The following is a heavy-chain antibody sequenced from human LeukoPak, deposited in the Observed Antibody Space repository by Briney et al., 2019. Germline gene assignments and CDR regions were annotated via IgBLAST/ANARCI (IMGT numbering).Heavy chain of an antibody. J-gene: IGHJ5*02. Sequence: PGGSLRLSYAASGFSFGSYAMGWTRQAPGQGLEWVSAISGSGSHANYAESVKGRFTISRDNSKNTLYLQMHSLIAADTAVYYCGSGPVGTTVPWGQGTLVTVSS. D-gene: IGHD1-1*01. CDR1: GFSFGSYA. V-gene: IGHV3-23*01. CDR3: GSGPVGTTVP. CDR2: ISGSGSHA.